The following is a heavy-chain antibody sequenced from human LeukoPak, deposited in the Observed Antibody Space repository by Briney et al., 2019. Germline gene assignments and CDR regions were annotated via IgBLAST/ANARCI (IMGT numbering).Heavy chain of an antibody. CDR3: ATRSYYDFWSGYAWFDY. CDR2: INHSGST. J-gene: IGHJ4*02. D-gene: IGHD3-3*01. V-gene: IGHV4-34*01. CDR1: GGSFSGYY. Sequence: PSETLSLTCAVYGGSFSGYYWSWIRQPPGKGLEWIGEINHSGSTNYNPSLKGRVTISVDTSKNQFSLKLSSVTAADTAVYYCATRSYYDFWSGYAWFDYWGQGTLVTVSS.